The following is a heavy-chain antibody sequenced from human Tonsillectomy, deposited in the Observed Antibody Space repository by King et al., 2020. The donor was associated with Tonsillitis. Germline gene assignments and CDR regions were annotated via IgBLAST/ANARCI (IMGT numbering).Heavy chain of an antibody. CDR1: GGSISSSSYY. J-gene: IGHJ1*01. Sequence: QLQESGPGLVKPSETLSLTCTVSGGSISSSSYYWGWIRQPPGKGLEWIGSIYYSGSTYYNPSLKSRVTISVDTCKNQFSPKLSSVTAADTAVYYCASNIVVVPAAMTYWRQGTLVPVSS. D-gene: IGHD2-2*01. CDR2: IYYSGST. V-gene: IGHV4-39*01. CDR3: ASNIVVVPAAMTY.